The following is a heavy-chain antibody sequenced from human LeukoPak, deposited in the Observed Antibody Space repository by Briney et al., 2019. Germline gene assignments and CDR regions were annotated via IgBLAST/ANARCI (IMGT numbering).Heavy chain of an antibody. V-gene: IGHV5-10-1*01. J-gene: IGHJ6*04. CDR2: IDPSDSYT. D-gene: IGHD6-13*01. CDR3: ARQPSIAASGTSRYAMDV. Sequence: GESLRISCKGSGYIFTNYYIIWVRQMPGKGLEWMGRIDPSDSYTNYSPSFQGHVTISADKSITTAYLQYSSLKASDTAVYYCARQPSIAASGTSRYAMDVWGKGTTVTVSS. CDR1: GYIFTNYY.